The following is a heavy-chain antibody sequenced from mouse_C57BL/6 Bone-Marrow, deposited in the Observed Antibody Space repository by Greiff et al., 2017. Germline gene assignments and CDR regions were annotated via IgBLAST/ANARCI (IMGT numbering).Heavy chain of an antibody. J-gene: IGHJ1*03. Sequence: EVQLKESGAELVRPGASVKLSCTASGFNIKDDYMHWVKQRPEQGLEWIGWIDPENGDTEYASKFQGKATITADTSSNTAYLQLSSLTSEDTAVYYCTTWDGYGYFDVWGTGTTVTVSS. V-gene: IGHV14-4*01. CDR1: GFNIKDDY. CDR3: TTWDGYGYFDV. CDR2: IDPENGDT. D-gene: IGHD2-3*01.